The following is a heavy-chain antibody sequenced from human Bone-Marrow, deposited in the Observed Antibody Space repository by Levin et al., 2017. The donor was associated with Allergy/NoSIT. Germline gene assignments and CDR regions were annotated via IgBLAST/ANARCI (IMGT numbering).Heavy chain of an antibody. CDR2: IYPGDSDT. D-gene: IGHD6-6*01. V-gene: IGHV5-51*01. J-gene: IGHJ6*02. CDR3: ARLIAARPRYYYGMDV. Sequence: ASVKVSCKGSGYSFTSYWIGWVRQMPGKGLEWMGIIYPGDSDTRYSPSFQGQVTISADKSISTAYLQWSSLKASDTAMYYCARLIAARPRYYYGMDVWGQGTTVTVSS. CDR1: GYSFTSYW.